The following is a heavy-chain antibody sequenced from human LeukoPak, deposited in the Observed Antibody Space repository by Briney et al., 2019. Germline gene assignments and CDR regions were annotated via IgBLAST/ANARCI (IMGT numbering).Heavy chain of an antibody. J-gene: IGHJ4*02. CDR2: VSGGGSST. D-gene: IGHD6-13*01. V-gene: IGHV3-23*01. CDR1: GFTFSNYA. CDR3: AKDLYTSRYAWCFDY. Sequence: GGSLRLSCVASGFTFSNYAMNWVRQAPGKGLEWVSGVSGGGSSTYYADSVKGRFTISRDNSKNMLYLQMNSLRAEDTAVYYCAKDLYTSRYAWCFDYWGQGTLVTVSS.